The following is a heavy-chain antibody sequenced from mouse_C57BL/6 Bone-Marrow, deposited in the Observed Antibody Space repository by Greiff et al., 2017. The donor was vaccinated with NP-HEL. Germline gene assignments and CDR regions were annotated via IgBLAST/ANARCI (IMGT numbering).Heavy chain of an antibody. CDR2: IYPRDGST. J-gene: IGHJ2*01. Sequence: VKLQQSGPELVKPGASVKLSCKASGYTFTSYDINWVKQRPGQGLEWIGWIYPRDGSTKYNEKFKGKATLTVDTSSSTAYMELHSLTSEDSAVYFCASRIYYGHWGQGTTLTVSS. V-gene: IGHV1-85*01. D-gene: IGHD1-1*01. CDR3: ASRIYYGH. CDR1: GYTFTSYD.